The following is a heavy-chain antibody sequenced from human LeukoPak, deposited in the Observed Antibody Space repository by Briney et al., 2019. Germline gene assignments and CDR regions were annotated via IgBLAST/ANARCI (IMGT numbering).Heavy chain of an antibody. CDR1: GFTFSSYG. J-gene: IGHJ4*02. CDR3: AKDREAYCSSTSCYAPFDY. V-gene: IGHV3-23*01. D-gene: IGHD2-2*01. Sequence: PGGSLRLSCAASGFTFSSYGMSWVRQAPGKGLEWVSAISGSGGSTYYADSVKGRFTISRDNSKNTLYLQMNSLRAEDTAVYYCAKDREAYCSSTSCYAPFDYWGQGTLVTVSS. CDR2: ISGSGGST.